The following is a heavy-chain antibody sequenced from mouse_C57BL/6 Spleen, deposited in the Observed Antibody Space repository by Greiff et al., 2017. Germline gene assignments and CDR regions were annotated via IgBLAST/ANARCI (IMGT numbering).Heavy chain of an antibody. J-gene: IGHJ2*01. CDR1: GFTFSDYG. D-gene: IGHD2-4*01. V-gene: IGHV5-17*01. Sequence: EVQLVESGGGLVKPGGSLKLSCAASGFTFSDYGMHWVRQAPEKGLEWVAYISGGSSTIYYADTVKGRFTISRDNAKNTLYLQRTRLRSEDTAMYYGAWHDYDGPYFDYWGQGTTRTVSS. CDR3: AWHDYDGPYFDY. CDR2: ISGGSSTI.